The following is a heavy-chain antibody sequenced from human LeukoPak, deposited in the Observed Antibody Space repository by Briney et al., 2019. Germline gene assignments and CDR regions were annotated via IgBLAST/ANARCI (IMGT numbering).Heavy chain of an antibody. Sequence: GGSLRLSCAASGFTFSSYWMHWVRQAPGKGLVWVSRINTDGSSTSYADSVKGRFTISRDNAKNTLYLQMNSLRAEDTAVYYCARIGSMVRGVKDPTYWYFDLWGRGTLVTVSS. J-gene: IGHJ2*01. CDR3: ARIGSMVRGVKDPTYWYFDL. CDR2: INTDGSST. CDR1: GFTFSSYW. V-gene: IGHV3-74*01. D-gene: IGHD3-10*01.